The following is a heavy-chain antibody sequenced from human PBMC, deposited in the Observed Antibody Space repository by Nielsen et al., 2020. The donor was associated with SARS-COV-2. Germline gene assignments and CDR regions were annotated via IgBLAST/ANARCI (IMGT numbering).Heavy chain of an antibody. CDR2: INPNSGGT. CDR3: ATERSIAAAGTLDY. V-gene: IGHV1-2*02. D-gene: IGHD6-13*01. Sequence: ASVKVSCKASGYPFPVYDINWLQQPTGQGLEWMGWINPNSGGTNYAQKFQGRVTITRDTSASTAYMELSSLRSEDTAVYYCATERSIAAAGTLDYWGQGTLVTVSS. J-gene: IGHJ4*02. CDR1: GYPFPVYD.